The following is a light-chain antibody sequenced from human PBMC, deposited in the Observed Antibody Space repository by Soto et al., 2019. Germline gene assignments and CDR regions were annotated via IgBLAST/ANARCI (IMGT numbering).Light chain of an antibody. J-gene: IGKJ5*01. Sequence: DIQMTQSPSSLSASVGDRVTITCRASQSITNYLNWYQQKPGKAPKLLIYAASSLQSGVPSRFSGSGSGTDFTLTIISLQPEDFATYYCQHSYSNPVTFGQGTRLEI. V-gene: IGKV1-39*01. CDR1: QSITNY. CDR3: QHSYSNPVT. CDR2: AAS.